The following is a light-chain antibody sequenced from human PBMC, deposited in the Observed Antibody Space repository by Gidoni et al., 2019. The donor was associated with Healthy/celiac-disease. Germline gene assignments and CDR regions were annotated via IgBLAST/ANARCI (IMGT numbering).Light chain of an antibody. J-gene: IGKJ1*01. V-gene: IGKV1-39*01. CDR1: QSISSY. Sequence: DIQMTQHPSSLSASVGDRVTITCRASQSISSYLNWYQQKPGNAPKLLIYAASSLHSGVPSRFSGSGSGTDFTLTISSLQPEDFAAYYCQQSYSTPRTFGQGTKVEIK. CDR3: QQSYSTPRT. CDR2: AAS.